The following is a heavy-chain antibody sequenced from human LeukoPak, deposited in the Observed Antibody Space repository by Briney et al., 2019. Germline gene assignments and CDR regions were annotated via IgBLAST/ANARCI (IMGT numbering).Heavy chain of an antibody. CDR2: INHSGST. Sequence: SETLSLTCAVYGGSFSGYYWSWIRQPPGKGLEWIGEINHSGSTNYNPSLKSRVTISVGTSKSQFSLKLSSVTAADTAVYYCARGPYDYVWGSYRLSYFDYWGQGTLVTVSS. CDR3: ARGPYDYVWGSYRLSYFDY. D-gene: IGHD3-16*02. CDR1: GGSFSGYY. J-gene: IGHJ4*02. V-gene: IGHV4-34*01.